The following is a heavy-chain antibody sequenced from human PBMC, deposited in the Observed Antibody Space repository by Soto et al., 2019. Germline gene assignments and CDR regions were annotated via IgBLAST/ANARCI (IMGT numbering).Heavy chain of an antibody. Sequence: QLMQSGADVRIPGASMRISCKTSGYSFISYGIHWVRQAPGLRPEWMGWINAGPGDTQYSQSFQXRVTITRDTSASTVYMEMRSLKIEDTSMYYCVTDYMRGRDYWGQGTSVTVSA. CDR3: VTDYMRGRDY. CDR1: GYSFISYG. J-gene: IGHJ4*02. CDR2: INAGPGDT. D-gene: IGHD4-4*01. V-gene: IGHV1-3*01.